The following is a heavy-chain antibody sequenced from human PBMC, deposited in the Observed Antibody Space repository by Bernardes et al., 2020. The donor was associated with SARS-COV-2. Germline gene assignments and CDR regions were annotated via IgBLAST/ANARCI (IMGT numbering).Heavy chain of an antibody. J-gene: IGHJ4*02. CDR2: SHAEDDET. CDR3: ATAVVHVAAVGTVGNFDF. V-gene: IGHV1-24*01. Sequence: ASVKVSCKISGYTLNEVPIHWVRQAPGEGLEWMGGSHAEDDETLYARKFQGRVTMTEETSTDTAYMELSSLTSEDTAVYYCATAVVHVAAVGTVGNFDFCGQGTLVAVSA. CDR1: GYTLNEVP. D-gene: IGHD6-13*01.